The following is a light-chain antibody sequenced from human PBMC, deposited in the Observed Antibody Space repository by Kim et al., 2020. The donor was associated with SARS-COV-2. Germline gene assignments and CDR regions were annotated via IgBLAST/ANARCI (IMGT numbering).Light chain of an antibody. V-gene: IGKV2-30*01. J-gene: IGKJ4*01. CDR1: QSFVFSDGNTS. Sequence: SISCRSSQSFVFSDGNTSLNWFHQRPGQSPRRLIYKVSNRDSGVPDRFSGSGSGTDFTLKISRVEAEDVGVYYCMYGTHWPPSFTFGGGTKVDIK. CDR2: KVS. CDR3: MYGTHWPPSFT.